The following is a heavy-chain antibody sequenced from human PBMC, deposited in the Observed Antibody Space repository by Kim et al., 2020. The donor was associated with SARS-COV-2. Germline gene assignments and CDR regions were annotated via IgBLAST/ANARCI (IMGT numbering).Heavy chain of an antibody. CDR3: ARDGWSGCRCYSYWIDP. Sequence: ASVKVSCKASGYTFTGYYMHWVRQAPGQGLEWMGWINPNSGGTNYAQKFQGRVTMTRDTSISTAYMELSRLRSDDTAVYYCARDGWSGCRCYSYWIDPWGQGTMVTVSS. V-gene: IGHV1-2*02. J-gene: IGHJ5*02. D-gene: IGHD2-15*01. CDR2: INPNSGGT. CDR1: GYTFTGYY.